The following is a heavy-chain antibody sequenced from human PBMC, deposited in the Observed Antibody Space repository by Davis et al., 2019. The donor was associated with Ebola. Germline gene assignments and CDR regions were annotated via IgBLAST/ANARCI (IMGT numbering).Heavy chain of an antibody. CDR1: GFTFNNYA. D-gene: IGHD6-6*01. V-gene: IGHV3-23*01. Sequence: GGSLRLSCAASGFTFNNYAMSWVRQAPGKGLEWVSAISGSGGRTYYADSVRGRFTISRDNARNSLYLQMNSLRAEDTAVYYCARTDSSSGLDYWGQGTLVTVSS. J-gene: IGHJ4*02. CDR3: ARTDSSSGLDY. CDR2: ISGSGGRT.